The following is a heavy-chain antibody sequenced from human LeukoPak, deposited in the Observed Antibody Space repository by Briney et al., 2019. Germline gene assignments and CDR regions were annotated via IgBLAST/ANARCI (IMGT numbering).Heavy chain of an antibody. Sequence: PGGSQRLSCAASGFTFSSYGMHWVRQAPGKGLEWVAVISYDGSNKYYADSVKGRFTISRDNSKNTLYLQMNSLRAEDTAVYYCAKESTHGDYVAFDIWGQGTMVTVSS. D-gene: IGHD4-17*01. V-gene: IGHV3-30*18. CDR2: ISYDGSNK. CDR3: AKESTHGDYVAFDI. CDR1: GFTFSSYG. J-gene: IGHJ3*02.